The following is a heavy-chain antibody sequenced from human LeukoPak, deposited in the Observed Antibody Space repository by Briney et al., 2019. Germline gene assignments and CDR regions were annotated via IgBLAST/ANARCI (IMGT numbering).Heavy chain of an antibody. V-gene: IGHV3-23*01. CDR3: AKSGGSYRTDFDY. CDR2: ISGSGGST. CDR1: GFTFSSYA. J-gene: IGHJ4*02. Sequence: AGGSLRLSCAASGFTFSSYAMSWVRQAPGKGLEWVSAISGSGGSTYYADSVKGRLTISRDNSKNTLYLQMNSLRAEDTAVYYCAKSGGSYRTDFDYWGQGTLVTVSS. D-gene: IGHD1-26*01.